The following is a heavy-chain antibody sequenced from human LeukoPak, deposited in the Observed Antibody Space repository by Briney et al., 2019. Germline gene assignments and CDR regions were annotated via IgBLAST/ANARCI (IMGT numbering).Heavy chain of an antibody. D-gene: IGHD3-10*02. CDR2: IDSDGTTT. CDR1: GFTFNNVW. V-gene: IGHV3-74*01. Sequence: GGSLRLSCAAFGFTFNNVWIQWVRQAPGQGPVWVSRIDSDGTTTAYADSVKGRFTVSRDNAKNMVFLQMNSLRAEDTAVYYCVRDVLGFDAWGQGTLVTVSS. CDR3: VRDVLGFDA. J-gene: IGHJ5*02.